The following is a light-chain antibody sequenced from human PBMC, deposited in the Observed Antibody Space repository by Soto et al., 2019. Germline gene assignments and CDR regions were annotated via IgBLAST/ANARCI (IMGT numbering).Light chain of an antibody. CDR1: QSISSW. CDR2: KAS. V-gene: IGKV1-5*03. CDR3: QQYNSYWT. J-gene: IGKJ1*01. Sequence: DIQMTQSPSTLSASVGDRVTITCRASQSISSWLAWYQQKPGKAPKLLIYKASSLESGVPSRFSGSASGTEFTLTISSLQPDDFATYYFQQYNSYWTFGQGTKVEIK.